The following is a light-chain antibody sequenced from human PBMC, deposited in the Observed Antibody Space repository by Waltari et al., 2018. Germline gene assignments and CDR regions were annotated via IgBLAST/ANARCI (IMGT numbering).Light chain of an antibody. V-gene: IGLV8-61*01. CDR1: SGSLSTTSY. CDR3: ALYMGSGIWV. Sequence: GGTVTLTCALSSGSLSTTSYATWYQQTPGQAPRTLVYKANARSSGVPDRFSGPILGNTAALTITGAQADDESDYYCALYMGSGIWVFGGGTRLTVL. J-gene: IGLJ3*02. CDR2: KAN.